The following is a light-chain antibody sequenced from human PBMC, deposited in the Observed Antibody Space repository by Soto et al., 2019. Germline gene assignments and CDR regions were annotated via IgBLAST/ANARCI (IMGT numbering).Light chain of an antibody. V-gene: IGKV1-5*01. J-gene: IGKJ2*01. CDR2: DAS. CDR3: LHYNGYPYT. Sequence: DIQMTQSPSPLSASIGDRVTITCRASQSIDNWLAWYQQKPGKAPQLLVYDASRVKTGVPSRFSASGSGTEFTLTINSLQADDSATYFCLHYNGYPYTFGPGTKVEIK. CDR1: QSIDNW.